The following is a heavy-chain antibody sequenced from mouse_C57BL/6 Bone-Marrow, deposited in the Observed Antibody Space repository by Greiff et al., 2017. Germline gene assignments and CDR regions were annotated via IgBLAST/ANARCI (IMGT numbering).Heavy chain of an antibody. J-gene: IGHJ1*03. Sequence: VQLQQPGAELVKPGASVKLSCKASGYTFTSYWMHWVKQRPGRGLEWIGRIDPNSGGTKYNEKFKSKATLTVDKPSSTAYMQRSSLTSEDSAVYYCARRGTSTVVAPYWYFDVWGTGTTVTVSS. D-gene: IGHD1-1*01. CDR2: IDPNSGGT. CDR3: ARRGTSTVVAPYWYFDV. V-gene: IGHV1-72*01. CDR1: GYTFTSYW.